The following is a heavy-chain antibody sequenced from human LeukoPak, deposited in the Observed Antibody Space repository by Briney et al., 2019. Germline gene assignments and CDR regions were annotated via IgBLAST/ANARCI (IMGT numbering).Heavy chain of an antibody. CDR1: GFTFDDYA. D-gene: IGHD6-13*01. V-gene: IGHV3-9*01. CDR3: AKGAVIAAAGPFDY. CDR2: ISWNSGSI. J-gene: IGHJ4*02. Sequence: GGSLRLSCAASGFTFDDYAMHWVRQAPGKGLEWVSGISWNSGSIGYADSVKGRFTISRDNAKNSLYLQINSLRAEDTALYYCAKGAVIAAAGPFDYWGQRTLVTVSS.